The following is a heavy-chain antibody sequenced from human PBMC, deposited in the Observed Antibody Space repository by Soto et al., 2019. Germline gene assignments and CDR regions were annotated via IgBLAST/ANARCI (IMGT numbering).Heavy chain of an antibody. V-gene: IGHV4-59*01. D-gene: IGHD6-6*01. CDR3: ARDQGSSSGMDV. CDR1: GVPIRSYY. CDR2: IYYSGST. Sequence: SETLSLPWHVSGVPIRSYYVRLLRQPPGKGLEWIGYIYYSGSTNYNPSLKSRVTISVDTSKSQFSLKLSSVTAADTAVYYCARDQGSSSGMDVWGQGTTVTFS. J-gene: IGHJ6*02.